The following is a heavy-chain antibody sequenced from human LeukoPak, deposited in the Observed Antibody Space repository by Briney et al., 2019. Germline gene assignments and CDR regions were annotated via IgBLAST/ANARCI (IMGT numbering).Heavy chain of an antibody. CDR2: IYYSGST. D-gene: IGHD4-17*01. V-gene: IGHV4-30-4*08. Sequence: SETLSLTCTVSGGSISSGDYYWSWISQPPGKGLEWIGYIYYSGSTYYNPSPKSRVTISVDTSKNQFSLKLSSVTAADTAVYYCARVNRHDYGAHFDYWGQGTLVTVSS. CDR1: GGSISSGDYY. J-gene: IGHJ4*02. CDR3: ARVNRHDYGAHFDY.